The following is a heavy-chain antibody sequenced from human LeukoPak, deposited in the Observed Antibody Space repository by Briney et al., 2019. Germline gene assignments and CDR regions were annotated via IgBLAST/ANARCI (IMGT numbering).Heavy chain of an antibody. J-gene: IGHJ6*03. Sequence: KPSETLSLTCTVSGGSISSSSYYWGWIRQPPGKGLEWIGSIYYSGSTYYNPSLKSRVTISVDTSKNQFSLKLSSVTAADTAVYYCARGSDDFWSGYYVRYYYYYYMDVWGKGTTVTVSS. CDR3: ARGSDDFWSGYYVRYYYYYYMDV. CDR2: IYYSGST. D-gene: IGHD3-3*01. V-gene: IGHV4-39*07. CDR1: GGSISSSSYY.